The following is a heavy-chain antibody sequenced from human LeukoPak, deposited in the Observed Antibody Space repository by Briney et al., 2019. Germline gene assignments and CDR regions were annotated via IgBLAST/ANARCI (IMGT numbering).Heavy chain of an antibody. CDR3: AKENVLVSSSWYFGAFDI. D-gene: IGHD6-13*01. J-gene: IGHJ3*02. V-gene: IGHV3-9*01. Sequence: GGSLRLSCAASRFTFDDYAMHWVRQAPGKGLEWVSGISWNSGNIGYADSVKGRFTISRDNAKNSLYLQMNSLRPEDTALYYCAKENVLVSSSWYFGAFDIWGQGTMVTVSS. CDR1: RFTFDDYA. CDR2: ISWNSGNI.